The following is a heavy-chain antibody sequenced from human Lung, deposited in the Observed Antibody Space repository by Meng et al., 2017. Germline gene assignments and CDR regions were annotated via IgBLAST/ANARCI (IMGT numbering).Heavy chain of an antibody. CDR1: GFTFSDYW. CDR2: IKRDGSVK. CDR3: AGSITVGANNWFHP. D-gene: IGHD1-26*01. Sequence: GGSLRLSCAASGFTFSDYWMTWVRQAPGKGLEWVANIKRDGSVKKYVDAVKGRFTISRDNGQNSVYLQLNSLRDEDTAVYYCAGSITVGANNWFHPWGKGTLVTVSS. J-gene: IGHJ5*02. V-gene: IGHV3-7*03.